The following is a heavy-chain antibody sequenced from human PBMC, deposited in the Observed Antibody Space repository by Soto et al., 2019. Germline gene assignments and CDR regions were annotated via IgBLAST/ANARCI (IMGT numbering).Heavy chain of an antibody. CDR2: ISAYNGNR. CDR3: AREPNYFDY. Sequence: ASVKVSCKASGYTFTSYGISWVRQAPGQGLEWMGWISAYNGNRKYAQKVQGRVTMTTDTSTSTAYMELRSLGSDDTAVYYCAREPNYFDYWGQGTLVTVSS. V-gene: IGHV1-18*01. J-gene: IGHJ4*02. CDR1: GYTFTSYG.